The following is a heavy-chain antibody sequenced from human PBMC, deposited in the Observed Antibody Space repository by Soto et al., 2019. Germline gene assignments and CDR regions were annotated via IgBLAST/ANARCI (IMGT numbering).Heavy chain of an antibody. D-gene: IGHD4-17*01. CDR2: IKQDGSEK. Sequence: GGSLRLSCAASGFTFSSYWMSWVRQAPGKGLEWVANIKQDGSEKYYVDSVKGRFTISRDNAKNSLYLQMNSLRAEDTAVYYCARDINPWGTVTLLPFNYYYYYGMDVWGQGTTVTVSS. CDR3: ARDINPWGTVTLLPFNYYYYYGMDV. CDR1: GFTFSSYW. V-gene: IGHV3-7*05. J-gene: IGHJ6*02.